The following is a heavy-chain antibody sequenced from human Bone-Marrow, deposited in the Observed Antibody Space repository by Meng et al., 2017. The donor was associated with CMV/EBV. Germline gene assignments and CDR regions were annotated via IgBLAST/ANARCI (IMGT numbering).Heavy chain of an antibody. CDR2: IRYDGSNK. V-gene: IGHV3-30*02. J-gene: IGHJ4*02. CDR1: GFTFSGSA. Sequence: GESLKISCAASGFTFSGSAMHWVRQAPGKGLEWVAFIRYDGSNKYYADSVKGRFTISRDNSKNTLYLQMNSLRAEDTAVYYCAKWGHYYDSSYDYWGQGTLITVSS. D-gene: IGHD3-22*01. CDR3: AKWGHYYDSSYDY.